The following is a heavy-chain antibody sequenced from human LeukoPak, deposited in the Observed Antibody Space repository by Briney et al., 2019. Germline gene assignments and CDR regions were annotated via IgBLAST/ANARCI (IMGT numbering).Heavy chain of an antibody. D-gene: IGHD3-16*02. CDR2: IYSGGST. CDR1: EFSVGSNY. J-gene: IGHJ4*02. Sequence: GGSLRLSCAASEFSVGSNYMTWVRQAPGKGLEWVSLIYSGGSTYYADSVKGRFTISRDNSKNTLYLQMNSLRAEDTAVYYCARDRNDYVWGSYPDYWGQGTLVTVSS. V-gene: IGHV3-66*01. CDR3: ARDRNDYVWGSYPDY.